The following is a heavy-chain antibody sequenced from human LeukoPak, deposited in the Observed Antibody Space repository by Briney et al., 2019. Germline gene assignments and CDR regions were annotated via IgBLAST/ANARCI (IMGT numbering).Heavy chain of an antibody. D-gene: IGHD6-19*01. V-gene: IGHV1-2*02. J-gene: IGHJ4*02. Sequence: ASVTVSFKASRYTFTDYHIHWVRQAPGQGLEWVGWINPNSGGTNYAQKFHGKVTMTRDTSINTAYMELSSLTSNDTALYYCARFRHIAVAGTPHFDYWSQGPLVTVSS. CDR3: ARFRHIAVAGTPHFDY. CDR1: RYTFTDYH. CDR2: INPNSGGT.